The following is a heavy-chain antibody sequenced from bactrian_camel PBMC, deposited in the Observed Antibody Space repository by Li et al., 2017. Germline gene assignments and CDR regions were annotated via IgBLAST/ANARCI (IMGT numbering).Heavy chain of an antibody. CDR3: AAKGNGYTSCSDIYRLVASDFGY. J-gene: IGHJ6*01. CDR2: LYIGGSRT. V-gene: IGHV3S40*01. D-gene: IGHD5*01. CDR1: VPSDIRCG. Sequence: VQLVESGGDSVQAGGSLKLSCVTSVPSDIRCGMGWFRQLPGKEREGVAALYIGGSRTYVSDSVKGRFTISQDNAKNTLYLQMNSLKPEDTAMYYCAAKGNGYTSCSDIYRLVASDFGYWGQGTQVTVS.